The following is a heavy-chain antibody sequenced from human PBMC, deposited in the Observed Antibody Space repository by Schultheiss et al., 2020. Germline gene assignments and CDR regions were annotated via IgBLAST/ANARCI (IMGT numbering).Heavy chain of an antibody. CDR2: IYYSGST. J-gene: IGHJ4*02. CDR3: SRVEYSSGWYYFDY. V-gene: IGHV4-39*07. CDR1: GGSISSSSYY. Sequence: SETLSLTCTVSGGSISSSSYYWGWIRQPPGKGLEWIGYIYYSGSTYYNPSLKSRVTISVDTSKNQFSLKLSSVTAADTAVYYCSRVEYSSGWYYFDYWGQGTLVTVSS. D-gene: IGHD6-19*01.